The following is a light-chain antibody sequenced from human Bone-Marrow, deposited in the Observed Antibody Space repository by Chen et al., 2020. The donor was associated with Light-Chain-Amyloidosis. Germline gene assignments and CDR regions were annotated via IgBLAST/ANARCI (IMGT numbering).Light chain of an antibody. CDR3: QVWDSSSDRPV. V-gene: IGLV3-21*02. CDR2: DDS. J-gene: IGLJ3*02. Sequence: YVLTQPSSVSVAPGQTATIACGGSNIVSTSVHWYQQAPGQSPLLVVYDDSDRPSGLPERLSGSNSGNTATLTISRVEAGDEADYYCQVWDSSSDRPVFGGGTKLTVL. CDR1: NIVSTS.